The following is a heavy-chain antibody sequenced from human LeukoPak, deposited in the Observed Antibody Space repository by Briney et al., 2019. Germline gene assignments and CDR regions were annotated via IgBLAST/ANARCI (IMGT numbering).Heavy chain of an antibody. D-gene: IGHD3-10*01. CDR3: ARDGARRGSGSYRSYYYGMDV. CDR1: VFTFSGYG. V-gene: IGHV3-33*01. Sequence: GGSLRLSCAASVFTFSGYGVHWVRQAPGKGREGVAVIWYEGSNKYYADSVKGRFTISRDNSKHTLYLQMNSLRAEDTAVYYCARDGARRGSGSYRSYYYGMDVWGQGAKVTVSS. CDR2: IWYEGSNK. J-gene: IGHJ6*02.